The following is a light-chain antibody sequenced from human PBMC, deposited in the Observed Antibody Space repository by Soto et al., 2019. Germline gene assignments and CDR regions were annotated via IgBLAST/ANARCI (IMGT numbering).Light chain of an antibody. CDR2: GAS. J-gene: IGKJ2*01. CDR1: QSVSSSS. Sequence: EIVLTQSPGTLSLSPGERATLSCRASQSVSSSSLAWYQQKPGQAPRLLIYGASSRATGIPDRFSGSGSGTGFTLAIRTLEPEEFAVFYCQQYGSSPYTFGQGTKLEIK. CDR3: QQYGSSPYT. V-gene: IGKV3-20*01.